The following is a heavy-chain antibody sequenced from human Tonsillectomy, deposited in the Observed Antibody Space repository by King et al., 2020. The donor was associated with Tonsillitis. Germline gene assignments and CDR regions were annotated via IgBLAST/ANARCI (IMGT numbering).Heavy chain of an antibody. CDR1: VFTFSDYY. J-gene: IGHJ4*02. D-gene: IGHD3-3*01. CDR3: ARAAYDFWSGYYTGGEFFDY. Sequence: VQLVESGGGLVKPGGSLRLSCAASVFTFSDYYMSWIRQAPGRGLEWVSYISSSGRTIYYTDSVKGRFTISRDNAKNSLYLPMTSLRAEDTAVYYCARAAYDFWSGYYTGGEFFDYWGQGTLVTVSS. V-gene: IGHV3-11*01. CDR2: ISSSGRTI.